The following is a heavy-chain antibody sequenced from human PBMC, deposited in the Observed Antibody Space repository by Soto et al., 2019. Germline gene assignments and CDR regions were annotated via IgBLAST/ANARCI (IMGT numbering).Heavy chain of an antibody. J-gene: IGHJ5*02. CDR1: GGSISSYY. CDR2: IYYSGST. Sequence: SETLSLTCTVSGGSISSYYWSWIRQPPGKGLEWIGYIYYSGSTNYNPSLKSRVTISVYTSKNQFSLKLSSVTAADTAVYYCARTIDYGDYDGLNWFDPWGQGTLVTVSS. CDR3: ARTIDYGDYDGLNWFDP. D-gene: IGHD4-17*01. V-gene: IGHV4-59*01.